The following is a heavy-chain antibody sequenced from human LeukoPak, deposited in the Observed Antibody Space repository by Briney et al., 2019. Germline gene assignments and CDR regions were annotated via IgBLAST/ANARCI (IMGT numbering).Heavy chain of an antibody. J-gene: IGHJ6*03. Sequence: GASVKVSCKASGYTFTGYYMHWVRQAPGQGLEWMGWINPNSGGTNYAQKFQGRVTMTRDTSISTAYMELSRLRSDDTAVYYCARQSPGGYYGSGSYYRNRHGYYYYYMDVWGKGTTVTISS. CDR3: ARQSPGGYYGSGSYYRNRHGYYYYYMDV. D-gene: IGHD3-10*01. V-gene: IGHV1-2*02. CDR1: GYTFTGYY. CDR2: INPNSGGT.